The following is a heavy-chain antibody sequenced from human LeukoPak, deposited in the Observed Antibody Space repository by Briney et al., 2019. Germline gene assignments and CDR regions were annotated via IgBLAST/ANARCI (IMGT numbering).Heavy chain of an antibody. CDR1: GFTFSSYS. J-gene: IGHJ3*02. V-gene: IGHV3-48*04. CDR3: ARAQGSTMITDAFDI. D-gene: IGHD3-22*01. Sequence: GGSLRLSCAASGFTFSSYSMNWVRQAPGKGLEWVSYISSSSSTIYYADSVKGRFTISRDNAKNSLYLQMNSLRAEDTAVYYCARAQGSTMITDAFDIWGQGTMVTVSS. CDR2: ISSSSSTI.